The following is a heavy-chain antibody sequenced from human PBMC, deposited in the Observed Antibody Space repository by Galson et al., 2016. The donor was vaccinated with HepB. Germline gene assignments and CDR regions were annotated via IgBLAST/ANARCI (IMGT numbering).Heavy chain of an antibody. V-gene: IGHV6-1*01. J-gene: IGHJ4*02. CDR3: TRSSPFNTGTFDF. CDR1: GDSVSSNSAN. D-gene: IGHD1-26*01. Sequence: CAISGDSVSSNSANWHWIGQSPSRGLEWLGRTYYKSNWYYDYAVSVKSRITINPDTSKNQFSLQLNSVTPEDTAVYYCTRSSPFNTGTFDFWGQGTLVTVSS. CDR2: TYYKSNWYY.